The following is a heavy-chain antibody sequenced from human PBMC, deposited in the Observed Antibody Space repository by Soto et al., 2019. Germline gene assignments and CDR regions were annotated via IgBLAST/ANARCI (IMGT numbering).Heavy chain of an antibody. J-gene: IGHJ6*02. D-gene: IGHD4-4*01. Sequence: ASETLSLTCTVSGGSISSGGYYWSWIRQHPGKGLEWIGYIYYSGSTYYNPSLKSRVTISADTSKNQFSLKLSSVTAADTAVYYCARVSRSNLYGMDVWGQGTTVTVSS. CDR1: GGSISSGGYY. CDR2: IYYSGST. CDR3: ARVSRSNLYGMDV. V-gene: IGHV4-31*03.